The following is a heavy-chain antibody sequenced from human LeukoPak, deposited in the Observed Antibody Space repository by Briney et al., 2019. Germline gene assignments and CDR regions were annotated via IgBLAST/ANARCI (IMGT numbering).Heavy chain of an antibody. CDR3: ARERPYCSSTSCPPGY. V-gene: IGHV3-21*01. D-gene: IGHD2-2*01. J-gene: IGHJ4*02. CDR1: EFTFSSYS. Sequence: PGGSLRLSCAASEFTFSSYSMNWVRQAPGKGLEWVSSISSSSSYIYYADSVKGRFTISRDNAKNSLYLQMNSLRAEDTAVYYCARERPYCSSTSCPPGYWGQGTLVTVSS. CDR2: ISSSSSYI.